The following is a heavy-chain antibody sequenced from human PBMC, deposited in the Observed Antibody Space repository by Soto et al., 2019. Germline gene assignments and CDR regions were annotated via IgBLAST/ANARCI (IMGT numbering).Heavy chain of an antibody. CDR1: GFSFSSYS. Sequence: EVQLMESGGGLVQPGGSLTLSCAASGFSFSSYSMSWVRQAPGKGLEWVSGISGLAVSTYYADSVKGRFTISRDNSKNSLYLEINSLRAEDTAMYYCAKSRSDNWNEAYYFDYWGQGTQATVSP. J-gene: IGHJ4*02. V-gene: IGHV3-23*01. D-gene: IGHD1-20*01. CDR3: AKSRSDNWNEAYYFDY. CDR2: ISGLAVST.